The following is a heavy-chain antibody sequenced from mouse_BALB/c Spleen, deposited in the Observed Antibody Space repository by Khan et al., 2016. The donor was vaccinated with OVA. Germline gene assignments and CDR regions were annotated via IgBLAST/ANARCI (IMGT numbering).Heavy chain of an antibody. CDR1: GYTFTSYW. CDR3: ARGGITTGYFDY. CDR2: IYPGDGNT. J-gene: IGHJ2*01. Sequence: QVQLKQSGTELARPGASVKLSCKASGYTFTSYWMQWVKQRPGQGLEWIGAIYPGDGNTRYTQKFKGKATLTADKSSSTAYMQLRRLASEYSAVYYCARGGITTGYFDYGGQGTTLTVSS. D-gene: IGHD1-1*01. V-gene: IGHV1-87*01.